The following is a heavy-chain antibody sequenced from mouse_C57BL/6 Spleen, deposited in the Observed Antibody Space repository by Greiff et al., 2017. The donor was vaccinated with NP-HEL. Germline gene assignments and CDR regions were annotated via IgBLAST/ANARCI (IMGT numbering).Heavy chain of an antibody. J-gene: IGHJ2*01. Sequence: EVQLQQSGPELVKPGASVKISCKASGYTFTDYYMNWVKQSHGKSLEWIGDINPNNGGTSYNQKFKGKATLTVDKSSSTAYMELRSLTSEDSAVYYCARGVWLRQGFDYWGQGTTLTVSS. D-gene: IGHD2-2*01. CDR2: INPNNGGT. CDR1: GYTFTDYY. V-gene: IGHV1-26*01. CDR3: ARGVWLRQGFDY.